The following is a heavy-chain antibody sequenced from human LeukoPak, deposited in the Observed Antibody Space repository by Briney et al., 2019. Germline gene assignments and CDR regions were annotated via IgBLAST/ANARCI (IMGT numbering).Heavy chain of an antibody. J-gene: IGHJ3*02. D-gene: IGHD2-2*01. Sequence: PSETLSLTCAVYAGSFSGYYWSWIRQPPRNGLEWIGEINHSGSTNYNPSLKSRVTISVDTSKNQFSLKLSSVTAADTAVYYYARERTATYDAFDIWGQGTMVTVSS. V-gene: IGHV4-34*01. CDR1: AGSFSGYY. CDR3: ARERTATYDAFDI. CDR2: INHSGST.